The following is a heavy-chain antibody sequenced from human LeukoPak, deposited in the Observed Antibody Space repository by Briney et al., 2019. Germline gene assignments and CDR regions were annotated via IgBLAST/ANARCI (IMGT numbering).Heavy chain of an antibody. CDR3: ARGIAVAGMDY. V-gene: IGHV3-21*01. Sequence: GGSLRLSCAASGFTFSSYSMNWVRQAPGKGLEWVSSISSSSSYIYYADSVKGRFTISRDNAKNSLYLQMNSLRAEDTAVYYCARGIAVAGMDYWGQGTLVTVSS. J-gene: IGHJ4*02. D-gene: IGHD6-19*01. CDR1: GFTFSSYS. CDR2: ISSSSSYI.